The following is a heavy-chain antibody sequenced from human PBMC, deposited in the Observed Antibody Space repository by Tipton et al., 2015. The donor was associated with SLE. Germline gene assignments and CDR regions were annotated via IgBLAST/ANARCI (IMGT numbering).Heavy chain of an antibody. CDR3: ARDLFVEFYRPWSDYAYYFDY. J-gene: IGHJ4*02. V-gene: IGHV4-34*01. D-gene: IGHD3-3*01. Sequence: TLSLTCAVYGGVLSGYQWTWIRQPPGKGLEWIGDINDSGGTYYNPSLNNRLPISIDTTKKHYSLRLRSVTAADTAVYYCARDLFVEFYRPWSDYAYYFDYWGQGVLVTVSS. CDR1: GGVLSGYQ. CDR2: INDSGGT.